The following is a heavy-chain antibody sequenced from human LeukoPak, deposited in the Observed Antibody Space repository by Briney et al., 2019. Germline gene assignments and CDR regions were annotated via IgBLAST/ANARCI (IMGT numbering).Heavy chain of an antibody. CDR1: GYTFTSYY. CDR3: ARDGTTPGIAAAGQRNDAFDI. V-gene: IGHV1-46*01. J-gene: IGHJ3*02. Sequence: GASVKVSCKASGYTFTSYYMHWVRQAPGQGLEWMGIINPSGGSTNYAQKLQGRVTMTTDTSTSTAYMELRSLTSDDTAVYYCARDGTTPGIAAAGQRNDAFDIWGQGTMVTVSS. D-gene: IGHD6-13*01. CDR2: INPSGGST.